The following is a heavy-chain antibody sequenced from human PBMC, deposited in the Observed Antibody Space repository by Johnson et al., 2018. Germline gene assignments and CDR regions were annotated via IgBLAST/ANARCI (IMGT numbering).Heavy chain of an antibody. D-gene: IGHD5-18*01. CDR1: GFTFSSYG. Sequence: QVQLQESGGGVVQPGRSLRLSCAASGFTFSSYGMHWVRQAPGKGLEWVAVIWYDGSNKYYADSVKGRFTISRDNSKNTLYLQMNSLGAEDTVVYYCARARSGGIQLYYYYYGMDVWGQGTTVTVSS. J-gene: IGHJ6*02. V-gene: IGHV3-33*01. CDR2: IWYDGSNK. CDR3: ARARSGGIQLYYYYYGMDV.